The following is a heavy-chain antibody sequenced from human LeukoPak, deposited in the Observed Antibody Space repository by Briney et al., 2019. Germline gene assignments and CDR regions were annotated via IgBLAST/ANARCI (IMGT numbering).Heavy chain of an antibody. CDR1: GFIFNHFG. CDR3: ARDAQRGFDYSNSLQF. V-gene: IGHV3-33*01. Sequence: GGSLRLSCAAAGFIFNHFGMPWVRQAPGKGLEWVAVIWSDGTNQFYADSVKGRFTISRDDSGNTVYLQMNSLRPEDTGVYYCARDAQRGFDYSNSLQFWGQGTPVIVST. CDR2: IWSDGTNQ. D-gene: IGHD4-11*01. J-gene: IGHJ4*02.